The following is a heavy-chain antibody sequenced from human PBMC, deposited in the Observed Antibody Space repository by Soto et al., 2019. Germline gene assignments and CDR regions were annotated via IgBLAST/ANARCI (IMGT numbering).Heavy chain of an antibody. CDR2: IYYSGST. J-gene: IGHJ6*02. V-gene: IGHV4-39*01. CDR1: GVSISSSSYY. D-gene: IGHD5-12*01. Sequence: PSETLSLTCTVSGVSISSSSYYWGWIRQPPGKGLEWIGSIYYSGSTYYNPSLKSRVTISVDTSKNQFSLKLSSVTAADTAVYYCARQFVKYSGYDRTYYGMDVWGQGTTVTVSS. CDR3: ARQFVKYSGYDRTYYGMDV.